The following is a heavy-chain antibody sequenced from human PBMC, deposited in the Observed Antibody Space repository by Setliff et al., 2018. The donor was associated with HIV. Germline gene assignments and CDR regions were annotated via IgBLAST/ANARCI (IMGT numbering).Heavy chain of an antibody. CDR2: ISAYHHKT. CDR1: GDLFTSYA. J-gene: IGHJ4*02. D-gene: IGHD4-4*01. CDR3: AREGSNPFRYFFDF. Sequence: GASVKVSCKTSGDLFTSYAFNWVRQAPGQGLEWMGWISAYHHKTNYAQKLQGRVTMTTDTSTSTAYMELRSLRSDDTAVYYCAREGSNPFRYFFDFWGQGALVTVSS. V-gene: IGHV1-18*01.